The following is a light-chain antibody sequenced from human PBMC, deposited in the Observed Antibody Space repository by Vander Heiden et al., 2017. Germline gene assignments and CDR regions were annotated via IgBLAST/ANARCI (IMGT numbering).Light chain of an antibody. CDR2: AAS. V-gene: IGKV1-39*01. CDR3: QQSYSTHT. Sequence: DIQMTQSPSSLSASVGDRVTITCRASQSISSYLNWYQQKPGKAPKLLIYAASRWQSGVPSRFSGSGYGKDFTLTISRRQHEDFANYYWQQSYSTHTFGGGTKVEIK. J-gene: IGKJ4*01. CDR1: QSISSY.